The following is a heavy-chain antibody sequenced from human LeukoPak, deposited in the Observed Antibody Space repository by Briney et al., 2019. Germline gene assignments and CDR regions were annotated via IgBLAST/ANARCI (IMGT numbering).Heavy chain of an antibody. CDR3: ARGHIVVVPDSSNWYRVRKYYFDY. D-gene: IGHD2-2*01. CDR1: GFTFSSYE. J-gene: IGHJ4*02. Sequence: GGSLRLSCAASGFTFSSYEMNWVRQAPGKGLEWVSYISSSGSTIYYADSVKGRFTISRDNAKNSLYLQMNSLRAEDTAVYYCARGHIVVVPDSSNWYRVRKYYFDYWGQGTLVTVSS. CDR2: ISSSGSTI. V-gene: IGHV3-48*03.